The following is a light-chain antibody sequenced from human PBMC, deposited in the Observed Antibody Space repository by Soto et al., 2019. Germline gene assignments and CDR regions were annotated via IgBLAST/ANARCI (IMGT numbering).Light chain of an antibody. V-gene: IGKV3D-20*02. Sequence: DIVLTQSPGTLSLSPGQRSALSCMASQSISRSYLAWYQQKPGQAPRLLIYDASNRATGIPARFSGSGSGTDFTLSITSLEPEDSAVYYCQQRDAWPLTFGGGTKV. J-gene: IGKJ4*01. CDR3: QQRDAWPLT. CDR1: QSISRSY. CDR2: DAS.